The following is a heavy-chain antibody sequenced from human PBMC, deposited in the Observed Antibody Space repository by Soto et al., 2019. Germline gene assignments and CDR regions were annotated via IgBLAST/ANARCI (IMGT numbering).Heavy chain of an antibody. D-gene: IGHD1-26*01. CDR3: AKVGGRSYYYGMDV. Sequence: GGSLRLSCAASGFTFSSYAMSWVRQAPGKGLEWVSAISGSAGSTYYADSVKGRFTNSRDNSKNPLYLQMNGLRAEETAVSYCAKVGGRSYYYGMDVWGQGTTVTVSS. V-gene: IGHV3-23*01. CDR2: ISGSAGST. CDR1: GFTFSSYA. J-gene: IGHJ6*02.